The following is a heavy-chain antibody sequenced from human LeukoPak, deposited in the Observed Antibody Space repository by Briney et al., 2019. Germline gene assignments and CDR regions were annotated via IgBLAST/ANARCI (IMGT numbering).Heavy chain of an antibody. CDR1: AFNFSNYA. CDR2: ISYDGGNE. V-gene: IGHV3-30*08. CDR3: ARVVRPSRYFDYLLPDSPDY. D-gene: IGHD3-9*01. J-gene: IGHJ4*02. Sequence: PGRSLRLSCAGSAFNFSNYAFHWVRQAPGKGLEWIAVISYDGGNEYYADSVKGRFTISRDNSKNTLYLQMNTLRTEDTAVYYCARVVRPSRYFDYLLPDSPDYWGQGTLVTVSS.